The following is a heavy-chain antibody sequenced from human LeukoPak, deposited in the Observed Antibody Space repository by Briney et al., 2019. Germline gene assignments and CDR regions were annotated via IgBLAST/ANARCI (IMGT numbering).Heavy chain of an antibody. J-gene: IGHJ4*02. Sequence: GGSLRLSCAASGFTFSSDSMNWLRQAPGKGPEWVSYISSSYITYYADSVKGRFTISRDNAKNSLYLQMNSLRAEDTAVYYCARQVTTYDFWGQGTLVTVSS. CDR1: GFTFSSDS. V-gene: IGHV3-48*01. CDR2: ISSSYIT. CDR3: ARQVTTYDF. D-gene: IGHD4-17*01.